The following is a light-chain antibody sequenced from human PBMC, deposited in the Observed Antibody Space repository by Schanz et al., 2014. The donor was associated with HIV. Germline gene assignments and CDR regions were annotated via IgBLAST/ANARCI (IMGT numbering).Light chain of an antibody. CDR3: QQRSEWPLT. Sequence: EIVLTQSPATVSLSPGERVTLSCRASQSISSYLAWYQQTPGQAPRLLIYDASKKATGIPARFSGSGSGTDFTLTISSLEPEDFAVYYCQQRSEWPLTFGGGTEVDIK. J-gene: IGKJ4*01. CDR1: QSISSY. V-gene: IGKV3-11*01. CDR2: DAS.